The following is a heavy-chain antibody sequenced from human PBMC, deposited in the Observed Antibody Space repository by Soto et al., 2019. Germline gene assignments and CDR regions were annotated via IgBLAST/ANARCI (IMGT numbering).Heavy chain of an antibody. V-gene: IGHV1-69*18. Sequence: QVQLEQSGAEVKRPGSSVKVSCKTSGGNFNTFPISWVRQAPGHRLDWMGKIIPIFGTPGYAKKFQGRVTISAEEDATAAYMGLRRLKSDDSAVYYWARDSRLWGSTGWKRGNGLDIWGQGTMVTVSS. CDR1: GGNFNTFP. CDR3: ARDSRLWGSTGWKRGNGLDI. CDR2: IIPIFGTP. J-gene: IGHJ6*02. D-gene: IGHD3-16*01.